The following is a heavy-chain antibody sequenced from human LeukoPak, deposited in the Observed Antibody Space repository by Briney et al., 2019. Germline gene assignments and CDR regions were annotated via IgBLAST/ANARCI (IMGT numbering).Heavy chain of an antibody. CDR1: GDSVSSSTYY. CDR3: ARRSRSGYGGYENAFDL. Sequence: PSETLSLTCTVSGDSVSSSTYYWDWIRQPPGKGLEWIGNICYSVSTYYNPSLRSRVTMSVDTSKNQFSLRLSSVTAADTAIYYCARRSRSGYGGYENAFDLWGQGTMVSVSS. D-gene: IGHD5-12*01. CDR2: ICYSVST. V-gene: IGHV4-39*01. J-gene: IGHJ3*01.